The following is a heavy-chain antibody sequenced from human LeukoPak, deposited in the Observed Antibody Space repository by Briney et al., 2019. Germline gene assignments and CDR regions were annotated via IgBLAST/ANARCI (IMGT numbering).Heavy chain of an antibody. D-gene: IGHD1-1*01. CDR2: ITHDGST. J-gene: IGHJ3*01. CDR1: GDSLRSSAHY. Sequence: SETLSLTCTVSGDSLRSSAHYWGWVRQPPGKVLEWIGDITHDGSTYLNPSLKSRVTISVDPSKNHFSLNLSSVTAADTAVYYCARVRTGSTTFDAFALWGQGTMVIVSS. V-gene: IGHV4-39*02. CDR3: ARVRTGSTTFDAFAL.